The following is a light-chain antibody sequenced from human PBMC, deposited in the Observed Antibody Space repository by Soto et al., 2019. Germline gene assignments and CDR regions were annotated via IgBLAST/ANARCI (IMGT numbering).Light chain of an antibody. CDR1: RGPSSSY. V-gene: IGKV3-20*01. CDR2: AAS. CDR3: QQYDASPPYT. Sequence: EIALNLSPVTLAWSPGERATLSFRASRGPSSSYLGWYQQKPGQPPTLLMYAASIRATGIPDRFSGSGSATDFTLTITRLEPEDSAVYYCQQYDASPPYTFGQGTKVDIK. J-gene: IGKJ2*01.